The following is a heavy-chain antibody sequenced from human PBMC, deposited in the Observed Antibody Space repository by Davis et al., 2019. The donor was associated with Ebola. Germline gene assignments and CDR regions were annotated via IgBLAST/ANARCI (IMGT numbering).Heavy chain of an antibody. CDR3: ARAQFPTTSDH. V-gene: IGHV1-2*06. Sequence: ASVKVSCKASGYTFTGYYMHWVRQAPGQGLEWMGRINPYSGGTNYAQRFQGRVTMTRDTSISTAYMELSRLRSDDTAVYYCARAQFPTTSDHWGQGTLVTVSS. CDR1: GYTFTGYY. CDR2: INPYSGGT. J-gene: IGHJ4*02. D-gene: IGHD1-1*01.